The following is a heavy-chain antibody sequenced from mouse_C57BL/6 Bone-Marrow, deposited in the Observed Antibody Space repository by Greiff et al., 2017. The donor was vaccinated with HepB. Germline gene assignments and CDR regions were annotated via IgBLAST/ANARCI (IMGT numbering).Heavy chain of an antibody. CDR1: GFSLTSYG. CDR2: IWGVGST. Sequence: VKLMESGPGLVAPSQSLSITCTVSGFSLTSYGVDWVRQSPGKGLEWLGVIWGVGSTNYNSALKSRLSISKDNSKSQVFLKMNSLQTDDTAMYYCARNWEGFDYWGQGTTLTVSS. V-gene: IGHV2-6*01. D-gene: IGHD4-1*01. CDR3: ARNWEGFDY. J-gene: IGHJ2*01.